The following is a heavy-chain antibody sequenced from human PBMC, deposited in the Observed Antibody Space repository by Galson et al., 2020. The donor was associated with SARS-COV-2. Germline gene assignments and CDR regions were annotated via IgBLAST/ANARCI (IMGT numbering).Heavy chain of an antibody. CDR3: ARDPHDGSFWYFDL. J-gene: IGHJ2*01. CDR2: ISGSGSFI. Sequence: TGGSLRLSCAASGFTFSSYSFNWVRQPPGKGLEWVSSISGSGSFIYYADSVKGRFTISRDDAKSSLYLQMNSLRADDTAVYYCARDPHDGSFWYFDLWGRGTLVTVSS. D-gene: IGHD1-26*01. V-gene: IGHV3-21*01. CDR1: GFTFSSYS.